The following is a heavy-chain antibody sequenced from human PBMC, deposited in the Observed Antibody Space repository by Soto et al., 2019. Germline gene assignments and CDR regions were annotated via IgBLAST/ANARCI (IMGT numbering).Heavy chain of an antibody. CDR2: VKSKNDGGTT. Sequence: GGSLRLSCAASGFTFSNAWINWVRQAPGKGLEWVGRVKSKNDGGTTDFAAPVKGRFAISRDDSKNMVYLEMNSLQTEDTAIYYCTTDFFNDRVTVGFDSWGQGTVVTVSA. CDR3: TTDFFNDRVTVGFDS. CDR1: GFTFSNAW. J-gene: IGHJ4*01. V-gene: IGHV3-15*07. D-gene: IGHD2-21*02.